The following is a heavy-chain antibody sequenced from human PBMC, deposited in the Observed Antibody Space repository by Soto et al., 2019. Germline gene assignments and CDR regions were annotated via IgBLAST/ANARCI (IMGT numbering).Heavy chain of an antibody. V-gene: IGHV4-34*01. CDR1: CGSFSGYY. J-gene: IGHJ4*02. CDR3: ATSHLGPYFDY. Sequence: SETLSLTCAVYCGSFSGYYWSWIRQPPGKGLEWIGEINHSGSTNYNPSLKSRVTISVDTSKNQFSLKLSSVTAADTAVYYCATSHLGPYFDYWGQGTLVTVSS. CDR2: INHSGST. D-gene: IGHD3-16*01.